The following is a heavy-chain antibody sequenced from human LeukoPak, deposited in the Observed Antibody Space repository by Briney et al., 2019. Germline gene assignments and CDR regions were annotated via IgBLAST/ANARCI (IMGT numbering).Heavy chain of an antibody. D-gene: IGHD4-11*01. CDR1: GFTFSSYW. Sequence: GGSLRLSCAASGFTFSSYWMNWARQAPGKGLEWVSVIGVSGGDSYYAGSVKGRFTISRDNSKNTLYLQMNSLRAEDTAVYYCAKGDYNNGRDYWGQGTLVTVSS. V-gene: IGHV3-23*01. J-gene: IGHJ4*02. CDR3: AKGDYNNGRDY. CDR2: IGVSGGDS.